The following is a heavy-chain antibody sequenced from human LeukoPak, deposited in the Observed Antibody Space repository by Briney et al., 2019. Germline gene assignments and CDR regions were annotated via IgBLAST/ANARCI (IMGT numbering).Heavy chain of an antibody. CDR1: GFTFSSSW. CDR3: ATWSDAWEFDY. CDR2: IKEDGSDK. J-gene: IGHJ4*02. D-gene: IGHD1-26*01. V-gene: IGHV3-7*05. Sequence: GGSLRLSCAASGFTFSSSWMTWVRQAPGKGLEWVAHIKEDGSDKYYVDSVTGRFTISRDNTKNSLCLQMSSLRAEDTAVYYCATWSDAWEFDYWGQGTLVSVSS.